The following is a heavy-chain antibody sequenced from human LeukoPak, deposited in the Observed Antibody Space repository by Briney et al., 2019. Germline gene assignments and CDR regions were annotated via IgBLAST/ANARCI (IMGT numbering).Heavy chain of an antibody. CDR1: GYSISTGYY. J-gene: IGHJ4*02. D-gene: IGHD1-26*01. CDR3: ARGVNSGYFDY. V-gene: IGHV4-38-2*02. CDR2: FYHGGST. Sequence: PSETLSLTRTVSGYSISTGYYWDWIRQPPGKGLEWIGTFYHGGSTYYNPSLKSRVTISVDTSKNQFSLKLSSVTAADTAVYYCARGVNSGYFDYCGQGTLVTVSS.